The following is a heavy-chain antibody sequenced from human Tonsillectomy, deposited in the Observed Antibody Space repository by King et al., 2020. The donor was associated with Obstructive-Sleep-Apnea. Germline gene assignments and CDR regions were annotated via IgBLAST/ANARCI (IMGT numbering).Heavy chain of an antibody. J-gene: IGHJ4*02. V-gene: IGHV4-39*07. CDR1: GGSISSGSYY. D-gene: IGHD1-26*01. Sequence: QLQESGPGLVKPSETLSLPCTVSGGSISSGSYYWGWIRQPPGKGLGVGGSIYYSGSNYYNPSPKSRVTISVDTSKHQFSPKLSVVTAADTAVYYCAGVAGVVGASYYFDYWGQGTLVTVSS. CDR2: IYYSGSN. CDR3: AGVAGVVGASYYFDY.